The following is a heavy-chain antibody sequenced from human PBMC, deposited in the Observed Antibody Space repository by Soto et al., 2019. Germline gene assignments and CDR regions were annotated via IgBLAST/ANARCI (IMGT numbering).Heavy chain of an antibody. CDR1: GFTFSSYG. D-gene: IGHD6-6*01. V-gene: IGHV3-33*01. CDR3: ARGGYVYSSSSKPDY. CDR2: IWYDGSNK. J-gene: IGHJ4*02. Sequence: QVQLVESGGGVVQPGRSLRLSCAASGFTFSSYGMHWVRQAPGKGLEWVAVIWYDGSNKCYADSVKGRFTISRDNSKNTLYLQMNSLRAEDTAVYYCARGGYVYSSSSKPDYWGQGTLVTVSS.